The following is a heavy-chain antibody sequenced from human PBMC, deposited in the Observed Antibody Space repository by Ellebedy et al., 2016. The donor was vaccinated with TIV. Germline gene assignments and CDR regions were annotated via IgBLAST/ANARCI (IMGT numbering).Heavy chain of an antibody. J-gene: IGHJ4*02. V-gene: IGHV3-74*01. CDR2: VSSDVTGP. Sequence: GESLKISCAASGFSLSTYWMHWVRQFPGKGLEWVSRVSSDVTGPTYADSVMGRFIISRDNAKSTVYLQMFSLRPEDTAVYYCARGVLNSGYYSDYWGRGTLVTVSS. CDR3: ARGVLNSGYYSDY. D-gene: IGHD3-22*01. CDR1: GFSLSTYW.